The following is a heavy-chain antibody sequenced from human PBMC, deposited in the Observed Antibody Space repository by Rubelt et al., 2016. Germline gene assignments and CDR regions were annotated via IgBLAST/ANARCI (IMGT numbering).Heavy chain of an antibody. V-gene: IGHV4-30-2*04. CDR3: ARGELVSL. Sequence: RQPPGKGLEWIGYIYHSGSTNYNPSLKSRVTISVDTSKNQFSLKLSSVTAADTAVYYCARGELVSLWGQGTLVTVSS. J-gene: IGHJ4*02. D-gene: IGHD6-6*01. CDR2: IYHSGST.